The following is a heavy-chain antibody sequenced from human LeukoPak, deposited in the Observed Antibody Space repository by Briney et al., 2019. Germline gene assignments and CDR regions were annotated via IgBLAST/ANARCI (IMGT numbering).Heavy chain of an antibody. V-gene: IGHV4-34*01. CDR2: INHSGST. J-gene: IGHJ4*02. Sequence: LETLSLTCAVYGGSFSGYYWSWIRQPPGKGLEWIGEINHSGSTNYNPSLKSRVTISVDTSKNQFSLKLSSVTAADTAVYYCARFRAATNYFDYWGQGTLVTVSS. CDR1: GGSFSGYY. D-gene: IGHD6-25*01. CDR3: ARFRAATNYFDY.